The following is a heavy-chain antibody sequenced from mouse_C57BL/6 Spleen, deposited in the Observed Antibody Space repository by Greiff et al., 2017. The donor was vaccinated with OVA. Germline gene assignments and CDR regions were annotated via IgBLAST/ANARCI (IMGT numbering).Heavy chain of an antibody. CDR2: ISSGGSYT. CDR1: GFTFSSYG. J-gene: IGHJ2*01. D-gene: IGHD1-1*01. V-gene: IGHV5-6*01. CDR3: ARQKDYGSDYFDY. Sequence: EVQLVESGGDLVKPGGSLKLSCAASGFTFSSYGMSWVRQTPDKRLEWVATISSGGSYTYYPDSVKGRFTIARDNAKNTLYLQMSSLKSEDTAMYYCARQKDYGSDYFDYWGQGTTLTVSS.